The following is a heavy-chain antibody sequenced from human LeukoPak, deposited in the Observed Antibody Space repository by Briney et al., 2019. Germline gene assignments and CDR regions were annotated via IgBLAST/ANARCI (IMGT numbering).Heavy chain of an antibody. J-gene: IGHJ4*02. CDR1: GGSISSYY. D-gene: IGHD2-21*02. Sequence: PSETLSLTCTVSGGSISSYYWSWIRQPPGKGLEWIGYIYYSGSTNYNPSLKSRVTISVDTSKNQFSLKLSSVTAADTAVYYCARGPDARWGPRVEDYWGQGTLVTVSS. V-gene: IGHV4-59*01. CDR2: IYYSGST. CDR3: ARGPDARWGPRVEDY.